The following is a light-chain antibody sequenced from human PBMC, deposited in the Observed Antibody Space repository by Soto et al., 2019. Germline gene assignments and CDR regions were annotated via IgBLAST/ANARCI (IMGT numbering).Light chain of an antibody. J-gene: IGKJ4*01. CDR2: DAS. CDR1: QSVRSN. CDR3: QPYNNWPLT. Sequence: EIVMTQSPATLSVSPGGRATLSCRASQSVRSNLAWYQQKPGQAPRLLIYDASTRATGVPTRFSGSRSGAEFTLTINSLQSEDFAVYYCQPYNNWPLTFGGGTKVDIK. V-gene: IGKV3-15*01.